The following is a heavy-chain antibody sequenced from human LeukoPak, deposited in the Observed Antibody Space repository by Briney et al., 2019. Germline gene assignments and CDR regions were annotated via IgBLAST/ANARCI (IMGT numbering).Heavy chain of an antibody. CDR1: GFTFSSYA. CDR2: ISGSGGST. D-gene: IGHD3-22*01. J-gene: IGHJ4*02. CDR3: AKDDSGGYFPDF. V-gene: IGHV3-23*01. Sequence: GGSLRLSCAASGFTFSSYAMSWVRQAPGKGLEWVSVISGSGGSTYYADSVKGRFTISRDDSKNTLYLQMNSLRAEDTALYYCAKDDSGGYFPDFWGRGTLVTVSS.